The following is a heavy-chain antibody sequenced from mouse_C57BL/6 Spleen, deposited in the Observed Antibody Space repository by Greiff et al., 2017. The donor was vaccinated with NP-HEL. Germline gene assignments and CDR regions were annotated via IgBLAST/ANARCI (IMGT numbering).Heavy chain of an antibody. J-gene: IGHJ4*01. CDR1: GYTFTSYW. CDR3: ARGGGLRRGDVYYYAMDY. V-gene: IGHV1-53*01. D-gene: IGHD2-4*01. Sequence: QVQLQQPGTELVKPGASVKLSCKASGYTFTSYWMHWVKQRPGQGLEWIGNINPSNGGTNYNEKFKSKATLTVDKSSSTAYMQLSSLTSEDSAVYYCARGGGLRRGDVYYYAMDYWGQGTSVTVSS. CDR2: INPSNGGT.